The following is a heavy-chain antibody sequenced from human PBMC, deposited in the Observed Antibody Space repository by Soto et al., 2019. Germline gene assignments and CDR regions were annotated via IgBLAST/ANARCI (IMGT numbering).Heavy chain of an antibody. CDR2: IGKSGRDT. CDR1: GFTFSSYE. CDR3: ARIRRTFDSYGLDV. V-gene: IGHV3-48*03. D-gene: IGHD3-3*01. Sequence: PGGSLRLSCAASGFTFSSYEMTWVRQAPGRGLEWVSDIGKSGRDTHTADSVEGRFTISRDNVKNSLYLQMNSLRGDDSAVYYCARIRRTFDSYGLDVWGQGTTVTVSS. J-gene: IGHJ6*02.